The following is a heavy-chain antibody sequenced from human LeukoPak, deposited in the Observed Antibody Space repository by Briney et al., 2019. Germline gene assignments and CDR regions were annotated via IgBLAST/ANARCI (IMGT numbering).Heavy chain of an antibody. Sequence: GGSLRLSCAASGFTLSAYSMNCVRQAPGKGLEWVSSISRRRSDLYYADSAKGRFTISSVNAKRSLYLTRNSRSAEDTAVYYCARGDETAILDYWGQGTLVTVSS. D-gene: IGHD5-18*01. CDR2: ISRRRSDL. CDR3: ARGDETAILDY. J-gene: IGHJ4*02. CDR1: GFTLSAYS. V-gene: IGHV3-21*01.